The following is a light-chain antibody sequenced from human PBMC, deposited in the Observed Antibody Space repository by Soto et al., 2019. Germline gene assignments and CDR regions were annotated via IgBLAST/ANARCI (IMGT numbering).Light chain of an antibody. Sequence: EIVLTQSPATLSLSPGERATLSCRASQSVSSYLAWYQQKPGQAPRLLIYDASNRATGIPARFSGSGYGTDFTLTISGLEPEDFAVYYCQQRSNWPPLTFGGGTKVEIK. CDR3: QQRSNWPPLT. CDR2: DAS. V-gene: IGKV3-11*01. CDR1: QSVSSY. J-gene: IGKJ4*01.